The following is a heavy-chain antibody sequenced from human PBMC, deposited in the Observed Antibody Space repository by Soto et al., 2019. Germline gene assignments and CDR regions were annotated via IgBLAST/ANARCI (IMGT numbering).Heavy chain of an antibody. CDR3: ARRVYGHFDY. CDR1: GGSISSYY. V-gene: IGHV4-59*08. Sequence: SETLSLTCTVSGGSISSYYWSWIRQPPGKGLEWIGYIYYSGSTNYNPSLKSRVTISVDTSKNQFSLKLSSVTAADTAVYYCARRVYGHFDYWGQGTLVTVSS. CDR2: IYYSGST. J-gene: IGHJ4*02. D-gene: IGHD4-17*01.